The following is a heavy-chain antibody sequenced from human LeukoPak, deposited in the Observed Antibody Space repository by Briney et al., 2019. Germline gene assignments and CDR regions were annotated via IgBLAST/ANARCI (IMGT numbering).Heavy chain of an antibody. CDR1: GYSISSGYY. V-gene: IGHV4-38-2*02. J-gene: IGHJ4*02. CDR3: AREAYDSSGYYVDY. CDR2: IYHSGST. Sequence: SETLSLTCTVSGYSISSGYYWGWIRQPPGQGLEWIGSIYHSGSTYYNPSLKSRVTISVDTSKNQFSLKLSSVTAADTAVYYCAREAYDSSGYYVDYWGQGTLVTVSS. D-gene: IGHD3-22*01.